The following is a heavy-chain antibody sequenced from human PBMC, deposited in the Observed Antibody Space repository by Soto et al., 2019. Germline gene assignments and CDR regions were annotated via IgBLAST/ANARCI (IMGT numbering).Heavy chain of an antibody. Sequence: SVKVSCKASGFTFTSSAMQWVRQARGQRLEWIGWIVVGSGNTNYAQKFQERVTITRDMSTSTAYMELSSLRSEDTAVYYCAAGPKYYDILTGYYSYYYYMDVWGKGTTVTVSS. CDR1: GFTFTSSA. D-gene: IGHD3-9*01. CDR3: AAGPKYYDILTGYYSYYYYMDV. J-gene: IGHJ6*03. CDR2: IVVGSGNT. V-gene: IGHV1-58*02.